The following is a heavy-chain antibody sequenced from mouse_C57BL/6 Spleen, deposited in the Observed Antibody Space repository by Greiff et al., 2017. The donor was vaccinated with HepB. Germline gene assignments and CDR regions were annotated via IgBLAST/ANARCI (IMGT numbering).Heavy chain of an antibody. V-gene: IGHV5-9-1*02. CDR2: ISSGGDYI. D-gene: IGHD1-1*01. CDR1: GFTFSSYA. Sequence: EVMLVESGEGLVKPGGSLKLSCAASGFTFSSYAMSWVRQTPEKRLEWVAYISSGGDYIYYADTVKGRFTISRDNARNTLYLQMSSLKSEDTAMYYCTRDGGSTVVASYYFDYWGQGTTLTVSS. J-gene: IGHJ2*01. CDR3: TRDGGSTVVASYYFDY.